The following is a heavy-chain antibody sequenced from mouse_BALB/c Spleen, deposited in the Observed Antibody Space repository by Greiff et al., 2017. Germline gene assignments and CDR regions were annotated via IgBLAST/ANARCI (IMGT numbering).Heavy chain of an antibody. V-gene: IGHV5-4*02. CDR2: ISDGGSYT. CDR1: GFTFSDYY. Sequence: EVQGVESGGGLVKPGGSLKLSCAASGFTFSDYYMYWVRQTPEKRLEWVATISDGGSYTYYPDSVKGRFTISRDNAKNNLYLQMSSLKSEDTAMYYCAREGDWGQGTLVTVSA. J-gene: IGHJ3*01. CDR3: AREGD.